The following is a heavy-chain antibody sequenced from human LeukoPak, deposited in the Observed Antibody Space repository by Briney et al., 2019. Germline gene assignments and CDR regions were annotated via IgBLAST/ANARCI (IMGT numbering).Heavy chain of an antibody. D-gene: IGHD1-26*01. CDR2: IYPDDSNT. CDR1: EYDFAGYW. Sequence: GESLKISCKGSEYDFAGYWPVWVRPMPGKGLEWMGIIYPDDSNTRNGPSFQGQVTMSVDKSLSAAYLQWSSLKASDTAVYYCARSGSKRVGATDRRDFDYWGQGTLVTVSS. J-gene: IGHJ4*02. V-gene: IGHV5-51*01. CDR3: ARSGSKRVGATDRRDFDY.